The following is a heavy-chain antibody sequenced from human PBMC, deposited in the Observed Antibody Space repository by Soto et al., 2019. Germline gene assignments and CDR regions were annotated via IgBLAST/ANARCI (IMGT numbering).Heavy chain of an antibody. CDR1: GGTFSSYA. CDR3: ASGPSYSSGPEYYYYGMDV. Sequence: QVQLVQSGAEVKKPGSSVKVSCKASGGTFSSYAISWVRQAPGQGLEWMGGIIPIFGTANYAQKFQGRVTITADESTSTAYMELSSLRSEDPAVYYCASGPSYSSGPEYYYYGMDVWGQGTTVTVSS. CDR2: IIPIFGTA. D-gene: IGHD6-19*01. J-gene: IGHJ6*02. V-gene: IGHV1-69*01.